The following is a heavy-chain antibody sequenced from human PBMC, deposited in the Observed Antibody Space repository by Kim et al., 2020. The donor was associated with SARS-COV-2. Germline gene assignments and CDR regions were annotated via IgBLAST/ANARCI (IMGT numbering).Heavy chain of an antibody. CDR1: GDSVSSNSAA. J-gene: IGHJ6*02. D-gene: IGHD3-10*01. Sequence: SQTLSLTCAISGDSVSSNSAAWNWIRQSPSRGLEWLGRTYYRSKWYNDYAVSVKSRITINPDTSKNQFSLQLNSVTPEDTAVYYCARESMELFSYYYYGMDVWGQGTTVTVSS. V-gene: IGHV6-1*01. CDR2: TYYRSKWYN. CDR3: ARESMELFSYYYYGMDV.